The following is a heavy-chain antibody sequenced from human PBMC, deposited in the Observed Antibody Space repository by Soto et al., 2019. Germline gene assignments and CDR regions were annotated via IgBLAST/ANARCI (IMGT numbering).Heavy chain of an antibody. CDR2: ITSDGRT. CDR1: GFTFSSYA. D-gene: IGHD4-17*01. J-gene: IGHJ4*02. Sequence: GGSLRLSCAASGFTFSSYAMSWVRQAPGKGLEWVSIITSDGRTYYADSVKGRFTISRDNSKNTVYLQMNSLSAEDTAVYYCAKDSSTVTTDPLSVVLFDYWRQGALVTVSS. CDR3: AKDSSTVTTDPLSVVLFDY. V-gene: IGHV3-23*01.